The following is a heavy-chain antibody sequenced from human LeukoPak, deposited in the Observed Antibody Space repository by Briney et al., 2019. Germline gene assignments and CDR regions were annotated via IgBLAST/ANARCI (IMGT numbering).Heavy chain of an antibody. CDR3: ARAPYDFWSGYYRAGYFDL. CDR2: INHSGST. Sequence: SETLSLTCTVSGGSISSYYWSWIRQPAGKGLEWIGEINHSGSTNYNPSLKSRVTISVDTSKNQFSLKLSSVTAADTAVYYCARAPYDFWSGYYRAGYFDLWGRGTLVTVSS. CDR1: GGSISSYY. D-gene: IGHD3-3*01. J-gene: IGHJ2*01. V-gene: IGHV4-59*12.